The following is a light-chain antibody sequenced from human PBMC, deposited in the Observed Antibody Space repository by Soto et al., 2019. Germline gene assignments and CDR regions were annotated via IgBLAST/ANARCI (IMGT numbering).Light chain of an antibody. J-gene: IGKJ1*01. Sequence: EIVLTQSPGALSLSPGERATLSCGASQSVSSSYLAWYQQKPGQAPRLLIYGASTRATGIPDRFSGSGSGTDFTLTISRLEPEDFAVYYCQQYGSSPRTFCQGTKVAIK. CDR1: QSVSSSY. V-gene: IGKV3-20*01. CDR2: GAS. CDR3: QQYGSSPRT.